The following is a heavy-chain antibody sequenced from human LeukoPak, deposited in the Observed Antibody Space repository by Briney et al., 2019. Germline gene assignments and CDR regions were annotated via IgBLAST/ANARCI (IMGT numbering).Heavy chain of an antibody. CDR3: ARESGTYSYGAFDI. CDR2: IKQDGSEK. J-gene: IGHJ3*02. D-gene: IGHD1-26*01. Sequence: GGSLRLSCAASGFTFSSYWMSWVRQAPGKGLEWVANIKQDGSEKYYVDSVKGRFTISRDNAKNSLYLQMNSLRAEDTAVYYCARESGTYSYGAFDIWGQGTMVTVPS. V-gene: IGHV3-7*03. CDR1: GFTFSSYW.